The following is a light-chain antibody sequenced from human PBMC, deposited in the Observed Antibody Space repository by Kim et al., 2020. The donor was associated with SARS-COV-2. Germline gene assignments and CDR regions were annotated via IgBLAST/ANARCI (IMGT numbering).Light chain of an antibody. CDR3: QQYADWPLT. CDR1: QSVSSN. V-gene: IGKV3D-15*01. CDR2: DTS. J-gene: IGKJ2*01. Sequence: EIVMTQSPVTLSVSPGERATLSCRASQSVSSNLGWYEKKPGQAPRLLIYDTSTRATGVPARFSGSGSGTEFSLTISSLQSEDFSVYYFQQYADWPLTFGQGTKLEI.